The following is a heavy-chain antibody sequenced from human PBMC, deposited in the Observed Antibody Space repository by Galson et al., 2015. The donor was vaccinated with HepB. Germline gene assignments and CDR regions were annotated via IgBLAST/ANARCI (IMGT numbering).Heavy chain of an antibody. D-gene: IGHD1-1*01. J-gene: IGHJ4*02. Sequence: SVKVSCKASGYTFTGYYMHWVRQAPGQGLEWMGWINPNSGGTTYTDSVKGRFSISRDNAKNTVYLQMNSLRVEDTAVYYCVAWNRDYWGQGTLVTVSS. V-gene: IGHV1-2*02. CDR2: INPNSGGT. CDR1: GYTFTGYY. CDR3: VAWNRDY.